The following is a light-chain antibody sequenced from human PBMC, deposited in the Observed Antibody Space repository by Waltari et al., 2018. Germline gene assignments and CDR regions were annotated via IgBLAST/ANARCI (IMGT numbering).Light chain of an antibody. CDR3: QQSYTAPWT. Sequence: DIQMTQSPSSLSASVGDRVTLTCRASQTIVTYLNWYQQKPGKAPKLLIYAASSLQSGVPSRFSGSGSGTDFTLTINSLQPEDLATYFCQQSYTAPWTFGQGTQVEIK. V-gene: IGKV1-39*01. J-gene: IGKJ1*01. CDR1: QTIVTY. CDR2: AAS.